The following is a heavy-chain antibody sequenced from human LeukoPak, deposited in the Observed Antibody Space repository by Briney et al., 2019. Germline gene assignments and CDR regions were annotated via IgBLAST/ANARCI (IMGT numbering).Heavy chain of an antibody. V-gene: IGHV3-7*01. CDR2: IQQTGRDK. D-gene: IGHD3-10*01. CDR1: GFTFSDFY. J-gene: IGHJ3*02. CDR3: AREGIQGGTDDAFDI. Sequence: GGSLRLSCAASGFTFSDFYISWVRQSPGKGLEWVANIQQTGRDKYYVDSVKGRFTISRDNAKNSLFLQMNSLRGDDTAVYYCAREGIQGGTDDAFDIWGQGTTVTVS.